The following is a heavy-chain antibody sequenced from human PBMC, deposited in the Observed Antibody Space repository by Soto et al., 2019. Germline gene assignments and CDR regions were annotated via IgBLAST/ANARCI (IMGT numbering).Heavy chain of an antibody. CDR3: VRDRWGGAFDI. Sequence: EVHLVESGGGLIQPGESLRLSCAASGFTFSDYDMNWVRQAPGKGLEWLSFITKTDTTIYYADSVKGRFTISRDNGKNSLFMQMNSLRGEDTAVYYCVRDRWGGAFDIWCQGTMVTVSS. V-gene: IGHV3-48*01. D-gene: IGHD3-16*01. J-gene: IGHJ3*02. CDR2: ITKTDTTI. CDR1: GFTFSDYD.